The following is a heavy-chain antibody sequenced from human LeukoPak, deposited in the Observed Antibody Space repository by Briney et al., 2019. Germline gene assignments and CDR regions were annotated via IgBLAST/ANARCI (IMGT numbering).Heavy chain of an antibody. V-gene: IGHV3-30*18. J-gene: IGHJ6*02. D-gene: IGHD3-22*01. CDR1: GFTISSYG. Sequence: GGSLRLSCAASGFTISSYGMHWVRQAPGKGLEWVAVISYDGSNKYYADSVKGRFTISRDNSKNTLYLQMNSLRAEDTAVYYCAKDHYYDSSGYYYGNYYYGMDVWGQGTTVTVSS. CDR3: AKDHYYDSSGYYYGNYYYGMDV. CDR2: ISYDGSNK.